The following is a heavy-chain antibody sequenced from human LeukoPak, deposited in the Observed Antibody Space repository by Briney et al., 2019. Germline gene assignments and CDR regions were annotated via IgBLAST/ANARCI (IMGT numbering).Heavy chain of an antibody. CDR3: VKDRPCETCMPMDA. Sequence: GGSLRLSCAASGFRFTDYSMSWVRQAPGKGREWVAGLGRSGEHKYYGDSVKGRFTISRDNPKDTVSLQMNSLSAEDSAIYFCVKDRPCETCMPMDAWGQGTTVTVSS. D-gene: IGHD2-2*01. J-gene: IGHJ6*02. V-gene: IGHV3-23*01. CDR1: GFRFTDYS. CDR2: LGRSGEHK.